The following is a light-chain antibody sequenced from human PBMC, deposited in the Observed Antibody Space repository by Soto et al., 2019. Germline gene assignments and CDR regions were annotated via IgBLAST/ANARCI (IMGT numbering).Light chain of an antibody. J-gene: IGKJ1*01. CDR3: QQYNSYSWT. CDR2: KAS. Sequence: DIQMTQSPSTLSASVGDRVTITCRASQSISSWLAWYQQKPGKAPKLLIYKASSLESGVPSGFSGSGSGTEFTLPISSLQPDDFATYYCQQYNSYSWTFGQGTKVEIK. V-gene: IGKV1-5*03. CDR1: QSISSW.